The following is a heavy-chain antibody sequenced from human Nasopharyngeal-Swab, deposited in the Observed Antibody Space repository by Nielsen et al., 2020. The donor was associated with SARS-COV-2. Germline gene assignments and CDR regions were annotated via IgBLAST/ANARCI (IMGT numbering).Heavy chain of an antibody. CDR2: TYYRSKWYI. Sequence: SETLSLTCAISGDSVSSNSAAWSWIRQSPSRGLEWLGRTYYRSKWYIDYAASVKSRITINPDTSKNQFSLQLSSVTPEDTAVYYYARIAQAAEPHWGQGTLVTVSS. CDR1: GDSVSSNSAA. CDR3: ARIAQAAEPH. J-gene: IGHJ4*02. V-gene: IGHV6-1*01. D-gene: IGHD1-14*01.